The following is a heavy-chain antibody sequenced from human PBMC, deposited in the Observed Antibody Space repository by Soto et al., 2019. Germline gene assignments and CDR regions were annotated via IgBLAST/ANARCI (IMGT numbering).Heavy chain of an antibody. V-gene: IGHV3-23*01. CDR3: GVSNYHGSGSPFDY. CDR2: ITGRGFTT. Sequence: EVQLLDSGGDLVQPGGSLRLSCAASGFAFSSCAMSWVRQAPGKGPEWVSAITGRGFTTYYADSVKGRFTISRDNSKNTLSLQLNGPRSEVTDFSYCGVSNYHGSGSPFDYWGQGTLVTVSS. D-gene: IGHD3-10*01. J-gene: IGHJ4*02. CDR1: GFAFSSCA.